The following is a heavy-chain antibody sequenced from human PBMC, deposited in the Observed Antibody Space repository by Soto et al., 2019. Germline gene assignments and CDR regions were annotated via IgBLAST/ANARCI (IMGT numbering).Heavy chain of an antibody. Sequence: GGSLSLSCAASGFTFSGYAMSWVRRAPGKGLEWVSAISGSGGSTYYADSVKGRFTISRDNSKNTLYLQMNSLRAEDTAVYYCAKDLDSSGYYYSSFDYWGQGTLVTVSS. CDR1: GFTFSGYA. J-gene: IGHJ4*02. CDR2: ISGSGGST. V-gene: IGHV3-23*01. CDR3: AKDLDSSGYYYSSFDY. D-gene: IGHD3-22*01.